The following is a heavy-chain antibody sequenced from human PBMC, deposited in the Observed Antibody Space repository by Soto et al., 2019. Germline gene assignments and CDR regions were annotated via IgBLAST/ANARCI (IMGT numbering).Heavy chain of an antibody. V-gene: IGHV1-18*01. CDR2: ISAYNGKT. J-gene: IGHJ3*02. CDR3: ARKWSYVSCSDI. D-gene: IGHD1-26*01. CDR1: GYTFSSYG. Sequence: QVQLVQSGAEVKKPGASVKVSCKASGYTFSSYGINWVRQAPGQGLEWMGWISAYNGKTYYTQKVQGRVNMTTDTSTSTAYMELRGLRSDDTGEYYCARKWSYVSCSDIWGQGTMVTVSS.